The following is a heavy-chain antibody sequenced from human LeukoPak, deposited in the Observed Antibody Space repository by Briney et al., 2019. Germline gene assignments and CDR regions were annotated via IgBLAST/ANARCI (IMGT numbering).Heavy chain of an antibody. J-gene: IGHJ3*02. V-gene: IGHV4-59*11. Sequence: PSETLSLTCTVSGGSISNHYWSWIRQPPGKGLEWIGYIYYTGTTNYNPSLKSRVTISVDTSKNQLSLKLSSMTAADTAVYCCASLGATVPTNAFDIWGQGTMVSVSS. CDR2: IYYTGTT. CDR1: GGSISNHY. D-gene: IGHD4-17*01. CDR3: ASLGATVPTNAFDI.